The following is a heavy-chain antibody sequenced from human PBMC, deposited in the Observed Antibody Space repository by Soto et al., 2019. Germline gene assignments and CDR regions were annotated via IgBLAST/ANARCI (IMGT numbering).Heavy chain of an antibody. CDR3: ARVATITIFGDSMY. CDR1: GFTFDDYG. CDR2: INWNGGST. V-gene: IGHV3-20*04. D-gene: IGHD3-3*01. J-gene: IGHJ4*02. Sequence: GGSLRLSCAASGFTFDDYGMSWVRQAPGKGLEWVSGINWNGGSTGYADSVKGRFTISRDNAKNSLYLQMNSLGAEDTALYYCARVATITIFGDSMYWGQGTLVTVSS.